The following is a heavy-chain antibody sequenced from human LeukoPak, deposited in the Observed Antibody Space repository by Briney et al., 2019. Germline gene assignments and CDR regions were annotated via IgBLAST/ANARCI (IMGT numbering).Heavy chain of an antibody. Sequence: ASVKVSCKASGYTFTSYDINWVRQATGQGLEWMGWMNPNSGNTGYAQKFQGRVTMTRNTSISTAYMELSRLRSDDTAVYYCARSSGDDGYNHIDYWGQGTLVTVSS. D-gene: IGHD5-24*01. CDR3: ARSSGDDGYNHIDY. CDR1: GYTFTSYD. J-gene: IGHJ4*02. CDR2: MNPNSGNT. V-gene: IGHV1-8*01.